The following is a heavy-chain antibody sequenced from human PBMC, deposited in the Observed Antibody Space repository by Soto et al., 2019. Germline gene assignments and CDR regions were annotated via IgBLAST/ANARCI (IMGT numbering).Heavy chain of an antibody. CDR3: AKELGPAAGDAFDI. D-gene: IGHD2-2*01. J-gene: IGHJ3*02. CDR2: INGDGSPT. Sequence: VRSLRLSCAVSEFTFSAYAMTWVRQGPGKGLEWVSSINGDGSPTYYADSVKGRFTISRDNSKNTLYLQMNSLRAEDTAVYYCAKELGPAAGDAFDIWGQGTMLPVSS. CDR1: EFTFSAYA. V-gene: IGHV3-NL1*01.